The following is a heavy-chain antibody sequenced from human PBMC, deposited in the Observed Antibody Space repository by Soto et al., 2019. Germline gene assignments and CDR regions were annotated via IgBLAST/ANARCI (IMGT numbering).Heavy chain of an antibody. V-gene: IGHV1-3*01. CDR2: INAGNGNT. CDR1: GYTFTSYA. CDR3: ARVVATISGGFDP. J-gene: IGHJ5*02. D-gene: IGHD5-12*01. Sequence: ASVKVSCKASGYTFTSYAMHWVRQAPGQRLEWMGWINAGNGNTKYSQKFQGRVTITRDTSASTAYRGLSSLRSEDTAVYYCARVVATISGGFDPWGQGTLVTVSS.